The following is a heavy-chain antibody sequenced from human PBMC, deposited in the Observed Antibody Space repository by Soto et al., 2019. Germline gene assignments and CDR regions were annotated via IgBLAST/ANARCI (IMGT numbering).Heavy chain of an antibody. Sequence: QVQLVQSGAAVRKPGASLKLSCQTSGYPFTSYHMHSGRQAPGHGLDWLGVINATVGRTRYSRRLQDRVIMTRDTSTSTVYIELSSLRSEDTATYFCARGREYSFGYNWFDPWGQGTLVTVSS. CDR3: ARGREYSFGYNWFDP. J-gene: IGHJ5*02. CDR2: INATVGRT. CDR1: GYPFTSYH. V-gene: IGHV1-46*01. D-gene: IGHD5-12*01.